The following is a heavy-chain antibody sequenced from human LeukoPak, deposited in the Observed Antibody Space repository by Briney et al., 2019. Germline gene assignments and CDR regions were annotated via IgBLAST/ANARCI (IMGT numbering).Heavy chain of an antibody. CDR3: ARDPYSGTYGNTYYYYMDV. J-gene: IGHJ6*03. CDR1: GFTFSTYG. D-gene: IGHD1-26*01. V-gene: IGHV3-21*01. CDR2: ITTSSTYT. Sequence: GGTLRLSCAASGFTFSTYGMSWVRQAPGKGLEWVSSITTSSTYTFYADSVKGRFTISRDNARNSLYLQMNSLRVEDTAVYYCARDPYSGTYGNTYYYYMDVWGKGTTVTISS.